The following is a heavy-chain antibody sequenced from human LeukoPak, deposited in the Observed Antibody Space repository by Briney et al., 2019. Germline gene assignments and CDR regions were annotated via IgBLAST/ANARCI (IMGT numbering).Heavy chain of an antibody. Sequence: SETLSLTCTVSGGSISSSSYYWGWIREPPGKGLEWIGSIYYSGSTYYNPSLKSQVTISVDTSKNQFSLKLSSVTAADTAVYYCARDRRRRELLSYDAFDIWGQGTMVTVSS. CDR1: GGSISSSSYY. D-gene: IGHD1-26*01. CDR3: ARDRRRRELLSYDAFDI. V-gene: IGHV4-39*07. CDR2: IYYSGST. J-gene: IGHJ3*02.